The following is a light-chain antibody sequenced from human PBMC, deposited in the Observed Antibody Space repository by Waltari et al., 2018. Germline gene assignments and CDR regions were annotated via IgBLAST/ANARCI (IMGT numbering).Light chain of an antibody. CDR2: KAS. CDR3: QQYNSYSLYT. Sequence: DIQMTQSPSTLSASVGDRVTITCRASQSISVWLAWYQQEPGKAPNLLIYKASNLQSGVPSRFSGSGSGTEFTLTISSLQPDDFATYYCQQYNSYSLYTFGQGTKLEIK. V-gene: IGKV1-5*03. J-gene: IGKJ2*01. CDR1: QSISVW.